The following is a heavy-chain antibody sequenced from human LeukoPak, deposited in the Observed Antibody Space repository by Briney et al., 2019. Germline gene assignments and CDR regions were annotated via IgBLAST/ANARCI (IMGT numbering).Heavy chain of an antibody. CDR2: LVYDARS. Sequence: GTSLRLSCAASGFPFSSYGMHWVRQAPGKGLEWVARLVYDARSDYANSVRGRFSISRDDSKNTLFLDMSNLRVEDTALYYCARDLSAAFDFWGQGVLVTVSS. V-gene: IGHV3-33*01. CDR1: GFPFSSYG. D-gene: IGHD6-19*01. CDR3: ARDLSAAFDF. J-gene: IGHJ4*02.